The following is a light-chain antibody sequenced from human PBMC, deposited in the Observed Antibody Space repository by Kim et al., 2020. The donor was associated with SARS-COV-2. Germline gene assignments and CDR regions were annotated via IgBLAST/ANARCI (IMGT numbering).Light chain of an antibody. J-gene: IGLJ2*01. CDR2: YDS. CDR1: NIGSKS. V-gene: IGLV3-21*04. Sequence: SYELTQPPSVSVAPGKTARITCGGNNIGSKSVHWYQQKPGQAPVLVIYYDSDRPSGIPERFSGSNSGNMATLTISRVEAGDEADYYCQVWDSSSEAVVFGGGTQLTVL. CDR3: QVWDSSSEAVV.